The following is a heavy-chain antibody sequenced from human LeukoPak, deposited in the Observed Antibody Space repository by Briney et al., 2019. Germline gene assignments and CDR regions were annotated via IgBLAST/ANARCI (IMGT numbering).Heavy chain of an antibody. Sequence: SETLSLTFAVYGGSFIGYYWSWIRQPPGKGLEWIGEINHSGSTNYNPSLKSRVTISVDTSKNQFSLKLSSVTAADTAVYYCARVGGTYAFDIGGQGTMVTVS. CDR1: GGSFIGYY. D-gene: IGHD2-15*01. V-gene: IGHV4-34*01. CDR3: ARVGGTYAFDI. J-gene: IGHJ3*02. CDR2: INHSGST.